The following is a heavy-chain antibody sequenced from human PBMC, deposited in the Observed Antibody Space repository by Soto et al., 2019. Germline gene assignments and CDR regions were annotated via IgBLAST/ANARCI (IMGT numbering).Heavy chain of an antibody. Sequence: SETLSLTCTVSGGSISSTSYYWGWIRQPPGKGLEWIGCINYSGSIYSNPSLKNRITLSVDTSRNQLSLQLASVTAADTAVYYCARIPLKPGLVYDTPVDFDYWGQGTLVTVSS. CDR2: INYSGSI. CDR1: GGSISSTSYY. V-gene: IGHV4-39*01. CDR3: ARIPLKPGLVYDTPVDFDY. D-gene: IGHD2-8*01. J-gene: IGHJ4*02.